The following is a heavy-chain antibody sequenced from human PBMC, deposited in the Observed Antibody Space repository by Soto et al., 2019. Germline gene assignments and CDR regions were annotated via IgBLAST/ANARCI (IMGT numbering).Heavy chain of an antibody. D-gene: IGHD1-26*01. CDR2: INPSGGST. Sequence: GASVKVSCKASGYTFTSYYMHWVRRAPGQGLEWMGIINPSGGSTSYAQKFQGRVTMTRDTSTSTVYMELSSLRSEDTAVYYCARDLGRSPITYSGSHRPPPPSFYYYYGMDVWGQGTTVTVSS. J-gene: IGHJ6*02. CDR1: GYTFTSYY. V-gene: IGHV1-46*01. CDR3: ARDLGRSPITYSGSHRPPPPSFYYYYGMDV.